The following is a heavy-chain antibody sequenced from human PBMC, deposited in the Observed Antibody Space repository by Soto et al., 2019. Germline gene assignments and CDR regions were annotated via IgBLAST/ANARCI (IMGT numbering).Heavy chain of an antibody. CDR3: ARDRAYSNSWVGLDS. D-gene: IGHD6-6*01. V-gene: IGHV4-59*12. CDR1: GGSISSYY. J-gene: IGHJ4*02. CDR2: IYYIGTT. Sequence: SETLSLTCTVSGGSISSYYWSWIRQPPGKGLEWIGYIYYIGTTNYNPSLKSRVTISVDTSKNHFSLKLRSVTAADTAVYFCARDRAYSNSWVGLDSWGQGTLVTVSS.